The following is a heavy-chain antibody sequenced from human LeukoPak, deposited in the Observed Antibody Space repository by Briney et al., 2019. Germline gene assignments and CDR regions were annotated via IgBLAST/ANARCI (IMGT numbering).Heavy chain of an antibody. CDR2: IYTSGST. J-gene: IGHJ4*02. V-gene: IGHV4-4*07. D-gene: IGHD4-17*01. Sequence: KPSETLSLTCTVSGGSISSYYWSWIRQPAGKGLEWIGRIYTSGSTNYNPSLKSRVTMSVDTSKNQFSLKLSSMTAADTAVYYCARASTRRTTVTTFLDWGQGTLVTVSS. CDR1: GGSISSYY. CDR3: ARASTRRTTVTTFLD.